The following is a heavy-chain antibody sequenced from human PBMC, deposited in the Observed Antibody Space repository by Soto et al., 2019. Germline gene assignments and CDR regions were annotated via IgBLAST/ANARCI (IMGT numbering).Heavy chain of an antibody. V-gene: IGHV1-69*06. CDR3: ARARMEYQLLFNAWLFRGWFDS. J-gene: IGHJ5*01. CDR1: GGTFSSYA. D-gene: IGHD2-2*01. Sequence: ASVKVSCKASGGTFSSYAISWVRQAPGQGLEWMGGIIPIFGTANYAQKFQGRVTITADKSTSTAYMELSSLRSEDTAVYYCARARMEYQLLFNAWLFRGWFDSCGQGTLLTVSS. CDR2: IIPIFGTA.